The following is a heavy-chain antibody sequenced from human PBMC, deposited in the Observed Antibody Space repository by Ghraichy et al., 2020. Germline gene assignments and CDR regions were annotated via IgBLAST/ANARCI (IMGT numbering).Heavy chain of an antibody. Sequence: SETLSLTCTVSGGSISSGGYYWSWIRQHPGKGLEWIGYIYYSGSTYYNPSLKSRVTISVDTSKNQFSLKLSSVTAADTAVYYCARVLNVIRGITIFGPWGQGTLVTVSS. CDR1: GGSISSGGYY. V-gene: IGHV4-31*03. D-gene: IGHD3-9*01. CDR3: ARVLNVIRGITIFGP. CDR2: IYYSGST. J-gene: IGHJ5*02.